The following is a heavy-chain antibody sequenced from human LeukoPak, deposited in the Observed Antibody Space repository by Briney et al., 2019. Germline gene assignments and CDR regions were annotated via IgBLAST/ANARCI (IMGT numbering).Heavy chain of an antibody. D-gene: IGHD3-22*01. V-gene: IGHV4-39*07. Sequence: PSETLSLTFTGSVGSISSSSYYWGWIRQSPGKGLEWLGSIYYSGSNYYNPSLKSRVTISIDASKNQFSLKLNSVNAAETAMYYCARDTYDTSFMAFNVWGKGTMVTVSS. J-gene: IGHJ3*01. CDR2: IYYSGSN. CDR1: VGSISSSSYY. CDR3: ARDTYDTSFMAFNV.